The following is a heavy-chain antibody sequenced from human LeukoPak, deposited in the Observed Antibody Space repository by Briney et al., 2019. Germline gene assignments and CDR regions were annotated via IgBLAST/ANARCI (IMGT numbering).Heavy chain of an antibody. CDR1: GFTFSSYG. J-gene: IGHJ6*02. V-gene: IGHV3-33*03. Sequence: GGSLRLSCEASGFTFSSYGMHWVRQAPGKGLEWVAVIWYDGSNKYYADSVKGRFTISRDNAKNSLYLQMNSLRAEDTAVYYCASLYGMDVWGQGTTVTVSS. CDR2: IWYDGSNK. CDR3: ASLYGMDV.